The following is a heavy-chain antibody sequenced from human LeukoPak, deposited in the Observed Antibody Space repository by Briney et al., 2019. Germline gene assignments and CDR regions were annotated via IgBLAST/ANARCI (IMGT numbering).Heavy chain of an antibody. CDR1: GGSISSYY. V-gene: IGHV4-59*12. Sequence: SETLSLTCTVSGGSISSYYWSWIRQPPGKGLEWIGYIYYSGSTYYNPSLKSRVTISVDTSKNQFSLKLSSVTAADTAVYYCAREDPLDWFDPWGQGTLVTVSS. J-gene: IGHJ5*02. CDR3: AREDPLDWFDP. CDR2: IYYSGST. D-gene: IGHD2-8*01.